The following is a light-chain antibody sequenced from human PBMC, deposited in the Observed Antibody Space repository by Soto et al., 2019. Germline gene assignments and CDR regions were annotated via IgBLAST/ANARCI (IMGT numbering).Light chain of an antibody. Sequence: QSLLTQPPCASGSPGQSVTISCTGTSSDVGGYNYVSWYQQHPGKAPKLMIYEVSKRPSGVPGRFSGSKSGNTASLTVSGLQAEDEADYYCSSFAGSNNYVFGIGTKVTVL. CDR3: SSFAGSNNYV. J-gene: IGLJ1*01. CDR1: SSDVGGYNY. V-gene: IGLV2-8*01. CDR2: EVS.